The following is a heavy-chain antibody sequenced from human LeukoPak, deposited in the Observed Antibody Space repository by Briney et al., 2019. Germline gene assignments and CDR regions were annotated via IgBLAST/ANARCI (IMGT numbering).Heavy chain of an antibody. D-gene: IGHD3-22*01. V-gene: IGHV3-48*03. J-gene: IGHJ4*02. CDR1: GFTFSSYE. CDR2: ISTSGSTI. Sequence: PGGSLRLSCAASGFTFSSYEMNWDRQAPGKGLEWVSYISTSGSTIYYADSVKGRFTISRDNAKNSLYLQMNSLRAEDTAVYYCARDSHYYDSSGPNYWGQGTLVTVSS. CDR3: ARDSHYYDSSGPNY.